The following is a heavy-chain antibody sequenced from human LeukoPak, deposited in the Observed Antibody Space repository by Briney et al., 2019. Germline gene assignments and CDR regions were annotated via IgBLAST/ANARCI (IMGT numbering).Heavy chain of an antibody. J-gene: IGHJ5*02. Sequence: ASVKVSCEASGYTFTSYDINWVRQATGQGLEWMGWMNPNSGNTGYAQKFQGRVTMTRNTSISTAYMELSSLRSEDTAVYYCARSGLPSRYCSGGSCYLPGWFDPWGQGTLVTVSS. D-gene: IGHD2-15*01. CDR1: GYTFTSYD. V-gene: IGHV1-8*01. CDR3: ARSGLPSRYCSGGSCYLPGWFDP. CDR2: MNPNSGNT.